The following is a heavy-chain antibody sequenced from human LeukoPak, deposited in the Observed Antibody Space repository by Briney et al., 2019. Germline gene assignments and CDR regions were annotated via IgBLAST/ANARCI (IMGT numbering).Heavy chain of an antibody. V-gene: IGHV1-2*02. CDR3: ASLVGGAPGYYYYGMDV. J-gene: IGHJ6*02. Sequence: ASVKVSCKASGYTFTGYYMHWVRQARGQGLEWMGWINPNSGGTNYAQKFQGRVTMTRDTSISTAYMELSRLRSDDTAVYYCASLVGGAPGYYYYGMDVWGQGTTVTVSS. CDR2: INPNSGGT. CDR1: GYTFTGYY. D-gene: IGHD1-26*01.